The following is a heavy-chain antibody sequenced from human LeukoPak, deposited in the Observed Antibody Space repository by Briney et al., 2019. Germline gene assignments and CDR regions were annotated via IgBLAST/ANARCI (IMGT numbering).Heavy chain of an antibody. CDR3: AKDYYGGRHYYYGMDV. CDR1: LFTFDDYA. V-gene: IGHV3-9*01. J-gene: IGHJ6*02. D-gene: IGHD4-23*01. CDR2: ISWNSGSI. Sequence: PGRSLRLSCPASLFTFDDYAMHWLRQAPAKGLEWVSGISWNSGSIGYADSVKGRFTISRDNAKNSLYLQMNSLRAEDTALYYCAKDYYGGRHYYYGMDVWGQGTTVTVSS.